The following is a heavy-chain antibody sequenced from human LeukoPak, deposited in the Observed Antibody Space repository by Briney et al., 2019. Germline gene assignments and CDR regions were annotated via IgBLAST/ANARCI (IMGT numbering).Heavy chain of an antibody. V-gene: IGHV4-61*05. CDR3: ARFRLDWSGWNWFDP. J-gene: IGHJ5*02. CDR2: IYYSGST. D-gene: IGHD3-3*01. CDR1: GGSISSSSYY. Sequence: PSETLSLTCTVSGGSISSSSYYWGWIRQPPGKGLEWIGYIYYSGSTNYNPSLKSRVTISVDTSKNQFSLKLSSVTAADTAVYYCARFRLDWSGWNWFDPWGQGTLVTVSS.